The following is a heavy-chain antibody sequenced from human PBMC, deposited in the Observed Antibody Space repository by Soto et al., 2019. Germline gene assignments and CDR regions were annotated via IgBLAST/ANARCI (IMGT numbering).Heavy chain of an antibody. Sequence: GGSLRLSCAASGFTFSIYAMSWVRQAPGKGLEWVSAISGSGGSTYYADSVKGRFTISRDNSKNTLYLQMNSLRAEDTAVYYCAKDYEDYYYYGMDVWGQGTTVTVSS. J-gene: IGHJ6*02. CDR2: ISGSGGST. CDR1: GFTFSIYA. V-gene: IGHV3-23*01. D-gene: IGHD3-3*01. CDR3: AKDYEDYYYYGMDV.